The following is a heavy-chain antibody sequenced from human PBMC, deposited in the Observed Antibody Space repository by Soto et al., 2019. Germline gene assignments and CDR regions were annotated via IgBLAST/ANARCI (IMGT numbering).Heavy chain of an antibody. D-gene: IGHD2-15*01. Sequence: QVQLVQSGAEVKKPGSSVKVSCKSSGGTFSTYAISWVRQAPGQGLEWMGGIIPIFGTANYAQKSQGRVTHPADQPPTTAYMELISLRSEDTAVYYCARDEMVVATGSRTWHYYYGMDVWGQGTTVTVSS. CDR1: GGTFSTYA. J-gene: IGHJ6*02. CDR2: IIPIFGTA. V-gene: IGHV1-69*12. CDR3: ARDEMVVATGSRTWHYYYGMDV.